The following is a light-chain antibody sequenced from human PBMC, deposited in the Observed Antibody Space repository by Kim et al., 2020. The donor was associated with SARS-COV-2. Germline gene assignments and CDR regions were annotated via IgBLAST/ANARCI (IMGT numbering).Light chain of an antibody. J-gene: IGKJ2*01. CDR3: QQYGSTPYT. CDR2: GAS. V-gene: IGKV3-20*01. CDR1: QSVRSSY. Sequence: EIVLTQSPGTLSLSPGERATLSCRASQSVRSSYLAWYQQKPGQAPRLLIYGASSRATGIPDRFSGSGSGTDFTLTISRLEPEDFAVYYCQQYGSTPYTFGQGTMLEI.